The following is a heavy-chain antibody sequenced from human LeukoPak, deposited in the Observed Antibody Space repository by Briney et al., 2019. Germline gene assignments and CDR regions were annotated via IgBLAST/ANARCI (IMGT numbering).Heavy chain of an antibody. V-gene: IGHV3-66*02. Sequence: GGSLRLSCAASGFTVSSNYMSWVRQAPGKGLEWVSVIYSDSSTYYADSVKGRFTISRDNPKNTLYLQMNSLRPGDTAVYYCASVVITGGYFQHWGQGTLVTVSS. D-gene: IGHD7-27*01. J-gene: IGHJ1*01. CDR1: GFTVSSNY. CDR3: ASVVITGGYFQH. CDR2: IYSDSST.